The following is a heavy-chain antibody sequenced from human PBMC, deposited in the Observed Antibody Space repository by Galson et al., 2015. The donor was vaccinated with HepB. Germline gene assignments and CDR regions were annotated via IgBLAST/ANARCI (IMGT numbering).Heavy chain of an antibody. CDR2: ISAYNGNT. V-gene: IGHV1-18*04. D-gene: IGHD4-17*01. CDR1: GYTFTSYG. Sequence: SVKVSCKASGYTFTSYGISWVRQAPGQGLEWMGWISAYNGNTNYAQKLKGRVTMTTDTSTSTAYMELRSLRSDDTAVYYCARPLTTVTTPDYYYGMDVWGQGTTVTVSS. J-gene: IGHJ6*02. CDR3: ARPLTTVTTPDYYYGMDV.